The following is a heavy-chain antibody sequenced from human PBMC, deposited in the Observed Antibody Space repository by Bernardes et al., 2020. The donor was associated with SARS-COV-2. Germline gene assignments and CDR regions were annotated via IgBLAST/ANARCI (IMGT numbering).Heavy chain of an antibody. CDR1: GGSISSSSYY. J-gene: IGHJ5*02. D-gene: IGHD3-10*01. Sequence: SETLSLTCTVSGGSISSSSYYWGWIRQPPGKGLEWIGSIYYSGSTYYNPSLKSRVTISVDTSKNQFSLKLSSVTAADTAVYYCASAYGVPDWFDPWGQGTLVTVSS. CDR3: ASAYGVPDWFDP. CDR2: IYYSGST. V-gene: IGHV4-39*01.